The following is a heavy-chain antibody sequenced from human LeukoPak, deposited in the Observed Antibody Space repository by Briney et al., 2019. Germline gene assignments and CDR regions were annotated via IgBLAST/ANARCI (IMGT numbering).Heavy chain of an antibody. J-gene: IGHJ5*02. CDR2: IIPIFGTA. D-gene: IGHD2-2*01. V-gene: IGHV1-69*05. CDR3: ARDGYCSSTSCYGWFDH. Sequence: ASVKVSCKASGGTFSSYAISWVRLAPGQGLEWMGGIIPIFGTANYAQKFQGRVTITTDESTSTAYMELSGLRSEDTAVYYCARDGYCSSTSCYGWFDHWGQGTLVTVSS. CDR1: GGTFSSYA.